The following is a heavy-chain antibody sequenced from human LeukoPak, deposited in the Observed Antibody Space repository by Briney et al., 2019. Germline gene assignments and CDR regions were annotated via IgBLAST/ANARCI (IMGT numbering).Heavy chain of an antibody. D-gene: IGHD3-22*01. Sequence: PSQTLSLTCTVPGGSISSGGYYWSWIRQHPGKGLEWIGYIYYSGSTYYNPSLKSRVTISVDTSKNQFSLKLSSVTAADTAVYYCARSVKTYYYDSRARGSFDYWGQGTLVTVSS. V-gene: IGHV4-31*03. J-gene: IGHJ4*02. CDR1: GGSISSGGYY. CDR3: ARSVKTYYYDSRARGSFDY. CDR2: IYYSGST.